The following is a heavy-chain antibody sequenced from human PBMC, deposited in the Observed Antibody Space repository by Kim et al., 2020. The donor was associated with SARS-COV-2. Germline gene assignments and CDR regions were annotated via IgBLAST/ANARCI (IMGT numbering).Heavy chain of an antibody. CDR2: INHSGST. CDR1: GGSFSGSY. Sequence: SETLSLTCAVYGGSFSGSYWGWIRLPPEKGLEWIGEINHSGSTKYNPSLKSRVTISLDTSKHQFSLKLSSVTAADTAVYYCAQAYDGKIEYFQHWGQGTLVTVSS. D-gene: IGHD5-12*01. J-gene: IGHJ1*01. V-gene: IGHV4-34*01. CDR3: AQAYDGKIEYFQH.